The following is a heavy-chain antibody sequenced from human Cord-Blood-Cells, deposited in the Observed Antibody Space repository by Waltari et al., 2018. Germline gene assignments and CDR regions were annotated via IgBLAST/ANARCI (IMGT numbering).Heavy chain of an antibody. CDR2: IRSKANSYAT. CDR1: GSTFSGSA. V-gene: IGHV3-73*02. Sequence: EGQLVESGGGWVQAGGARKLSCEASGSTFSGSAMHGVRQASGKGLECVGRIRSKANSYATAYAASVKGRFTISRDDSKNTAYLQMNSLKTEDTAVYYCTIGTYDFCDYWGQGTLVTVSS. J-gene: IGHJ4*02. CDR3: TIGTYDFCDY. D-gene: IGHD3-3*01.